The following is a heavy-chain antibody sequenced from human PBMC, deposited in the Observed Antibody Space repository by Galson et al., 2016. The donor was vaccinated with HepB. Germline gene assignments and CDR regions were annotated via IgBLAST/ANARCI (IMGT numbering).Heavy chain of an antibody. Sequence: VKVSCKVSGYSFTDYCIHWVQQAPGKGLEWMGLIDPEDGETVYAERFQGRVTITADTSTDTAYMELSSLRSEDAAVYYCARSVSGAIGVVYYGMDVWGQGTTVIVSS. J-gene: IGHJ6*02. CDR3: ARSVSGAIGVVYYGMDV. D-gene: IGHD2-2*01. CDR1: GYSFTDYC. CDR2: IDPEDGET. V-gene: IGHV1-69-2*01.